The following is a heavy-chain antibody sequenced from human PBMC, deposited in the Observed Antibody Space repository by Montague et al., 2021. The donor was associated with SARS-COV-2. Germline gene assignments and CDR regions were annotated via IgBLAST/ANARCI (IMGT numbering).Heavy chain of an antibody. CDR2: ST. V-gene: IGHV4-59*01. J-gene: IGHJ5*02. D-gene: IGHD3-16*01. Sequence: STNYNPSFKSRVAITVATSKNELSLKLKSVTAADTAVYYCARDVPYDSLEPWGQGTLVTVSS. CDR3: ARDVPYDSLEP.